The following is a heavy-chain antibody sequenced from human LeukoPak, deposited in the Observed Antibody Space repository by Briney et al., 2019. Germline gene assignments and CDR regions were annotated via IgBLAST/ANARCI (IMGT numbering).Heavy chain of an antibody. CDR2: IYHSGTT. V-gene: IGHV4-38-2*01. J-gene: IGHJ4*02. Sequence: PSETLSLTCAVSGYSISSSYYWGWIRQPPGKWLEWIGNIYHSGTTFYNASVQTRFTISLSTSRNHFSLNLTSMTAADTSVYYCASFFGVIDDPFDYWGQGTLVTVSS. CDR3: ASFFGVIDDPFDY. D-gene: IGHD3-3*01. CDR1: GYSISSSYY.